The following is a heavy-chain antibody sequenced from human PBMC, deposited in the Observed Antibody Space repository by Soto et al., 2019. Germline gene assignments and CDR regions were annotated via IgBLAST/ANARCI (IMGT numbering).Heavy chain of an antibody. CDR1: GFTFSSYW. Sequence: GGSLRLSCAASGFTFSSYWMSWVRQAPWKGLEWVARINQDGSEKYYVDSVKGRFTISRDNAKNSLYLQMNSLRAEDTAVYYCARDYPGGSYYDYWGQGTLVTVSS. J-gene: IGHJ4*02. D-gene: IGHD1-26*01. CDR3: ARDYPGGSYYDY. V-gene: IGHV3-7*03. CDR2: INQDGSEK.